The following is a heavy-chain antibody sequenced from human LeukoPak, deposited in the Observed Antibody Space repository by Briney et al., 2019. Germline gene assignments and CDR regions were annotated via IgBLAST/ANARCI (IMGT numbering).Heavy chain of an antibody. CDR1: GFTFSDYY. Sequence: GGSLRLSCAASGFTFSDYYMSWVRQAPGKGLEWVSYISSSGSTIYYADSVKGRFTISRDNAKNSLYLQMDSLRAEDTAVYYCARGPRFYYYYYMDVWGKGTTVTVSS. CDR2: ISSSGSTI. J-gene: IGHJ6*03. CDR3: ARGPRFYYYYYMDV. V-gene: IGHV3-11*04.